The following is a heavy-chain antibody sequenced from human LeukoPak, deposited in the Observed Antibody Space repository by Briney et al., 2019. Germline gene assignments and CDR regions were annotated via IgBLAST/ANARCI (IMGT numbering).Heavy chain of an antibody. CDR1: GFTFSSYA. J-gene: IGHJ4*02. CDR2: ISGRGGST. CDR3: AKLWFGELLYFDY. V-gene: IGHV3-23*01. D-gene: IGHD3-10*01. Sequence: GGSLRLSCAASGFTFSSYAMSWVRQAPGKGLEWVSAISGRGGSTYYADSVKGRFTISRDNSKNTLYLQMNSLRAEDTAVYYCAKLWFGELLYFDYWGQGTLVTVSS.